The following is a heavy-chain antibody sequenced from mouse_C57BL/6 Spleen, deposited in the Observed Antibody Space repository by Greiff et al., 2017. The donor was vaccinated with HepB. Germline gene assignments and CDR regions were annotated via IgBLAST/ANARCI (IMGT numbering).Heavy chain of an antibody. CDR2: IYPGSGST. CDR3: ARSGDDYDGGAY. Sequence: QVQLKQPGAELVKPGASVKMSCKASGYTFTSYWITWVKQRPGQGLEWIGDIYPGSGSTNYNEKFKSKATLTVDTSSSTAYMQLSSLTSEDSAVYYCARSGDDYDGGAYWGQGTLVTVSA. J-gene: IGHJ3*01. CDR1: GYTFTSYW. D-gene: IGHD2-4*01. V-gene: IGHV1-55*01.